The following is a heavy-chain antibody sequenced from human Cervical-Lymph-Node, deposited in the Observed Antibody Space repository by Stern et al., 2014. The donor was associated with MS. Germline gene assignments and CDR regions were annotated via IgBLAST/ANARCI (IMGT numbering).Heavy chain of an antibody. CDR2: IAPVFGTT. V-gene: IGHV1-69*12. CDR3: ARDYSLVSSEYFFDS. J-gene: IGHJ4*02. Sequence: QLVQSGAEVKMPGSSVKVSCKASGGTFSRYAVSWVRKVPGHGLEWMGWIAPVFGTTHYAQKFQGRVTITADESTSTAYMELHSLKSEDTALYYCARDYSLVSSEYFFDSWGQGTLVTVSS. D-gene: IGHD2/OR15-2a*01. CDR1: GGTFSRYA.